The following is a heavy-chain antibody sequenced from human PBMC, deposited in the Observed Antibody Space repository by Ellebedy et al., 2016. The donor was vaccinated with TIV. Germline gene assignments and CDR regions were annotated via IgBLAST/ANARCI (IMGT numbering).Heavy chain of an antibody. V-gene: IGHV3-53*01. CDR3: ARGILEWLLFDYYYMDV. CDR1: GFTVSSNY. CDR2: IYSGGST. Sequence: GGSLRLSXAASGFTVSSNYMSWVRQAPGKGLEWVSVIYSGGSTYYADSVKGRFTISRDNSKNTLYLQMNSLRAEDTAVYYCARGILEWLLFDYYYMDVWGKGTTVTVSS. D-gene: IGHD3-3*01. J-gene: IGHJ6*03.